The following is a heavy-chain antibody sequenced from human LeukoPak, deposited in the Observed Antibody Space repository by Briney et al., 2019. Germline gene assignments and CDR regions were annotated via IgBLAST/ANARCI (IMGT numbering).Heavy chain of an antibody. Sequence: GGSLRLSCAASGFTFSSYAMSWVRQAPGKGLEWVSAISGSGGSTYYADSVKGRLTISRDNSKNTLYLQMNSLRAEDTAVYYCAKSQESKITMVRGVLSRYYGMDVWGQGTTVTVSS. CDR3: AKSQESKITMVRGVLSRYYGMDV. D-gene: IGHD3-10*01. J-gene: IGHJ6*02. V-gene: IGHV3-23*01. CDR2: ISGSGGST. CDR1: GFTFSSYA.